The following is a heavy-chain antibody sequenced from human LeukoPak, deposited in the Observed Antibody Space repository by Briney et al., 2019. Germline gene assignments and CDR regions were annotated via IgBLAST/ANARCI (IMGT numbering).Heavy chain of an antibody. Sequence: SETVSLTCTVSGGSISSYYWSWIRQPPGKGLEWIGYIYYSGSTNYNPSLKSRVTISIDTSKNQFSLRLSSVTAADTAVYYCARVSYCAGDCHSRQFDYWGQGTLVTVSS. CDR3: ARVSYCAGDCHSRQFDY. CDR1: GGSISSYY. V-gene: IGHV4-59*01. J-gene: IGHJ4*02. CDR2: IYYSGST. D-gene: IGHD2-21*02.